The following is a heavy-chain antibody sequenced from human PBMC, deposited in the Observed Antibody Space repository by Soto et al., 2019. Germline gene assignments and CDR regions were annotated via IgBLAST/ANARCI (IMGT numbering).Heavy chain of an antibody. CDR2: IYYSGST. CDR3: ARDGWNYDYYYGMDV. J-gene: IGHJ6*02. CDR1: GGSISSGDYY. V-gene: IGHV4-30-4*01. D-gene: IGHD1-1*01. Sequence: QVQLQESGPGLVKPSQTLSLTCTVSGGSISSGDYYWSWIRQPPGKGLEWIGYIYYSGSTYYNPSLKNRVTISVDTSKNQFSLKLSSVTAADTAVYYCARDGWNYDYYYGMDVWGQGTTVTVSS.